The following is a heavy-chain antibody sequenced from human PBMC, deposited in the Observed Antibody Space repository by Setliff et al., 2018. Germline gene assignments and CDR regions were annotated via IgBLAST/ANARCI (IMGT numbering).Heavy chain of an antibody. J-gene: IGHJ5*02. CDR3: AKHGEESKVTTYLPS. CDR2: RYYSGHT. D-gene: IGHD4-17*01. Sequence: PSETLSLTCTVSGDFISSGTYYWGWIRQPPGKGLEWIGGRYYSGHTYYNPSLKSRVAMSVDKAKNQFSLNLRSVSAADTAIHYCAKHGEESKVTTYLPSWGQGTLVTFSS. V-gene: IGHV4-39*01. CDR1: GDFISSGTYY.